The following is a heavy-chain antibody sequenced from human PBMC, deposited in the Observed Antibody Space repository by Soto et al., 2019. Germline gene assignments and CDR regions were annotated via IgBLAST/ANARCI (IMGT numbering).Heavy chain of an antibody. CDR2: ISRRDGSR. CDR1: GYTFINYY. D-gene: IGHD5-12*01. J-gene: IGHJ4*02. V-gene: IGHV1-46*01. Sequence: GASGKVCGRPAGYTFINYYIRWGRQAPGQGLECSGRISRRDGSRRYAQRFQDRVIMPRDTSTSTVYMELNSLRSEASAVYYCARGGPELATIGSFDYWGQGTLVTVSS. CDR3: ARGGPELATIGSFDY.